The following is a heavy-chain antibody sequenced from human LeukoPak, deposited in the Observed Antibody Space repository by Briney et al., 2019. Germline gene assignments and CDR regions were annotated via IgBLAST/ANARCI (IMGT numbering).Heavy chain of an antibody. CDR1: GGSISSYY. D-gene: IGHD3-22*01. J-gene: IGHJ5*02. V-gene: IGHV4-4*07. CDR2: IYTSGST. CDR3: ARAGYYYDSSGYYLIDR. Sequence: SETLSLTCTVSGGSISSYYWSWIRQPAGKGLEWIGRIYTSGSTNYNPSLKSRVTMSVEKSKNQFSLKLSSVTAADTAVCYCARAGYYYDSSGYYLIDRWGQGTPVTVSS.